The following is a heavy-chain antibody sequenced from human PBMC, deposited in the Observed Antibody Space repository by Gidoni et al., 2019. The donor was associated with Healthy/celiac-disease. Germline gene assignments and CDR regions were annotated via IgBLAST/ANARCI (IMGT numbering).Heavy chain of an antibody. Sequence: QVQLQESGPGLVTPSQTLSLTCTVSGGSISSGSYYWSWIRQPAGKGLEWSGRIYNSGSTNYNPSLKSRVTISVDTSKNQFSLKLSSVTAADTAVYDCARFPQDYYDSSGGPPPDAFDIWGQGTMVTVSS. CDR3: ARFPQDYYDSSGGPPPDAFDI. V-gene: IGHV4-61*02. CDR1: GGSISSGSYY. J-gene: IGHJ3*02. CDR2: IYNSGST. D-gene: IGHD3-22*01.